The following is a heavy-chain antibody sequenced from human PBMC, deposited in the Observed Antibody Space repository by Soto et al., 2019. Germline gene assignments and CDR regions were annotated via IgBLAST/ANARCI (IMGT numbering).Heavy chain of an antibody. CDR2: IYHSWST. CDR3: ARVDVFNNLDY. CDR1: VGSISCSNW. Sequence: SETLSLTCAVSVGSISCSNWWSWVRQPPGKGLEWIGEIYHSWSTXXDPSPNSRXAISVHEAKNHXSLKLXSLTAPATPVYYCARVDVFNNLDYWRQGTLVTVSS. D-gene: IGHD1-20*01. J-gene: IGHJ4*02. V-gene: IGHV4-4*02.